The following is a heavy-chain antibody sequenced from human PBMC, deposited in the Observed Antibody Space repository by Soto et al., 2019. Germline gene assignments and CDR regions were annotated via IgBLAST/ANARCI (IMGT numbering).Heavy chain of an antibody. D-gene: IGHD6-13*01. J-gene: IGHJ4*02. V-gene: IGHV3-23*01. CDR1: GFPFGSHA. Sequence: PGGSLRLSCAASGFPFGSHAMSWVRQAPGKGLEWVSLVSGNGGTTNYADSVKGRFTISRDNSQKTLYLQMNSLRAEDTAVYYCAKDQDIAAADHFDYWGQGTLVTVSS. CDR3: AKDQDIAAADHFDY. CDR2: VSGNGGTT.